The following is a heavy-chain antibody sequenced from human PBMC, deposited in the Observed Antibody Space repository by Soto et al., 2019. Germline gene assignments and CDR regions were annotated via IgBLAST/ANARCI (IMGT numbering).Heavy chain of an antibody. D-gene: IGHD1-26*01. CDR1: GGSISSSSYY. Sequence: PSETLSLTCTVSGGSISSSSYYWGWIRQPPGKGLEWIGSIYYSGSTYYNPSLRSRVTISVDTSKNQFYLKLSSVTAADTAVYYCACFPRQYSGSPYYYYGMDVWGQGTTVTVSS. CDR2: IYYSGST. V-gene: IGHV4-39*01. CDR3: ACFPRQYSGSPYYYYGMDV. J-gene: IGHJ6*02.